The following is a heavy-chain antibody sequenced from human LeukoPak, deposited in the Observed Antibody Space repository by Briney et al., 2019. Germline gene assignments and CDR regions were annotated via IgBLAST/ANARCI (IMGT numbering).Heavy chain of an antibody. J-gene: IGHJ4*02. V-gene: IGHV3-21*01. CDR2: ISSSSSYI. CDR1: GFTFGRYR. CDR3: ARGPWHYDSSGYFYDY. D-gene: IGHD3-22*01. Sequence: GWALRLSWAASGFTFGRYRMDWVRQAPGKGLEWVSSISSSSSYIHYADSVKGRFIISRDNAKNSLYLQMSRLRAEDTAVYYYARGPWHYDSSGYFYDYWGRGTLVTVSS.